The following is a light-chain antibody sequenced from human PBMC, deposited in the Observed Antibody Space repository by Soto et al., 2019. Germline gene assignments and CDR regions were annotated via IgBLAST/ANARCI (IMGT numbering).Light chain of an antibody. Sequence: QSALTQSASVSGSPGQSITISCTGTSSDVGAYNYVSWYQQHPGKAPQLMIYEVSNRPSGVSNRFSGSKSGNTASLTISGLQGEDEVDYYCSSYTGSSTPYVFGTGTKLTVL. CDR2: EVS. V-gene: IGLV2-14*01. CDR1: SSDVGAYNY. CDR3: SSYTGSSTPYV. J-gene: IGLJ1*01.